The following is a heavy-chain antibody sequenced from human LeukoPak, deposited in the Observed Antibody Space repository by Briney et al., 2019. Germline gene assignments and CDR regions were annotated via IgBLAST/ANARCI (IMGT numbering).Heavy chain of an antibody. CDR3: ARTRRGDCSGGSCYSYYFGY. J-gene: IGHJ4*02. CDR2: IYPGDSDT. Sequence: GESLKISCKGSGYSFTSYWIGWVRQMPGKGLEWMGIIYPGDSDTRYSPSFQGQVTISADKSISTAYLQWSSLKASDTAMYYCARTRRGDCSGGSCYSYYFGYWGQGTLVTVSS. V-gene: IGHV5-51*01. D-gene: IGHD2-15*01. CDR1: GYSFTSYW.